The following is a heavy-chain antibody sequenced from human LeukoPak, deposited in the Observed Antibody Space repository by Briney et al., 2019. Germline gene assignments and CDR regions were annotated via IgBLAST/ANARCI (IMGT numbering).Heavy chain of an antibody. D-gene: IGHD3-10*01. CDR1: GFTFSSYG. V-gene: IGHV3-23*01. J-gene: IGHJ4*02. CDR3: AKGDRMVRGVVTTNDY. Sequence: GGSLRLSCAASGFTFSSYGMSWVRQAPGKGLEWVSAISGSGGSTYYADSVKGRFTISRDNSKNTLYLQMNSLRAEDTAVYYCAKGDRMVRGVVTTNDYWGQGTLVTVSS. CDR2: ISGSGGST.